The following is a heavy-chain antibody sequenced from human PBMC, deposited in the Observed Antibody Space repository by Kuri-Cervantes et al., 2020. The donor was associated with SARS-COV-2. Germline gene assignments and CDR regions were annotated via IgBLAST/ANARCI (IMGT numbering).Heavy chain of an antibody. V-gene: IGHV3-73*01. D-gene: IGHD6-13*01. CDR2: IRSKANSCAT. CDR3: TRRGPQQQLVRNYYYGMDV. CDR1: GFTFSGSA. J-gene: IGHJ6*02. Sequence: GESLKISCAASGFTFSGSAMHWVRQASGKGLEWVGRIRSKANSCATAYAASVKGRFTISRDDPKNTAYLQMNSLKTEDTAVYYCTRRGPQQQLVRNYYYGMDVWGQGTTVTVSS.